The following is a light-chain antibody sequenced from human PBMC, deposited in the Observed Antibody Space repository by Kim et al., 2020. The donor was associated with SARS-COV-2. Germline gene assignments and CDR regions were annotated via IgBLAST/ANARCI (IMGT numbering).Light chain of an antibody. CDR3: AAWDDSLNGPV. Sequence: QPVLTQPPSASGTPGQRVTISCSGSSSNIGSNTVNWYQQLPGTAPKLLIYSNNQRPSGVPDRFSCSKSGTSASLAISGLQSEDEADYYCAAWDDSLNGPVFGGGTQLTVL. V-gene: IGLV1-44*01. CDR1: SSNIGSNT. J-gene: IGLJ3*02. CDR2: SNN.